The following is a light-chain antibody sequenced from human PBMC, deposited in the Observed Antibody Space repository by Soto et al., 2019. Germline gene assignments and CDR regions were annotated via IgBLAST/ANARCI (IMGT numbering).Light chain of an antibody. J-gene: IGLJ3*02. CDR2: EVT. V-gene: IGLV2-8*01. CDR3: SSYAASNNFYFV. CDR1: SSDVGGYNY. Sequence: QSALTQPPSASGSPGQSVTISCTGTSSDVGGYNYVSWYQQYPGRAPKLMIYEVTKRPSGVPYRFSGSKSGNTAFLTVSGLQAEDEADYYCSSYAASNNFYFVFGGGTKVTVL.